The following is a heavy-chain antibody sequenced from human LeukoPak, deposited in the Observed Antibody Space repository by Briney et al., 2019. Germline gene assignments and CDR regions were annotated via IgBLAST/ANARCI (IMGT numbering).Heavy chain of an antibody. CDR1: GGTFSSYA. Sequence: GASVKVSCTASGGTFSSYAISWVRQAPGQGLEWMGGIIPIFGTANYAQKFQGRVTITADESTSTAYMELSSLRSEDTAAYYCAIHGSYGDYRGRWFDPWGQGTLVTVSS. CDR3: AIHGSYGDYRGRWFDP. CDR2: IIPIFGTA. V-gene: IGHV1-69*13. D-gene: IGHD4-17*01. J-gene: IGHJ5*02.